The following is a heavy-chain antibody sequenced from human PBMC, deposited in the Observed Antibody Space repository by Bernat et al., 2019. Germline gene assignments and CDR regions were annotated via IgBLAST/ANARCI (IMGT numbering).Heavy chain of an antibody. J-gene: IGHJ4*02. CDR1: GASISSSSYY. CDR3: ARQDLIHFDF. V-gene: IGHV4-39*01. CDR2: IYYSGST. Sequence: QLQLQESGPGLLKPSETLSLTCTVSGASISSSSYYWGWIRQPPGKGLEWIGNIYYSGSTYYNPSLKSRVTISVDTSKNQISLKLNSVTAADTAVYYCARQDLIHFDFWGQGILVTVPS. D-gene: IGHD2-8*01.